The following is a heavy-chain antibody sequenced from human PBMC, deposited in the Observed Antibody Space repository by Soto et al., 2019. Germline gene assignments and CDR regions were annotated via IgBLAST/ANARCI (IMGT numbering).Heavy chain of an antibody. J-gene: IGHJ6*02. CDR3: ARDLGYFGSGSSANNYYYGMDV. V-gene: IGHV4-4*07. D-gene: IGHD3-10*01. CDR1: GGSISSFY. CDR2: IYTSGST. Sequence: SETLSLTCTVSGGSISSFYWSWIRQPAGKGLEWIGRIYTSGSTNYNPSLKSRVTMSVDTSKNQFSLKLTSVTAADTAVYHCARDLGYFGSGSSANNYYYGMDVWGRGTTVTVSS.